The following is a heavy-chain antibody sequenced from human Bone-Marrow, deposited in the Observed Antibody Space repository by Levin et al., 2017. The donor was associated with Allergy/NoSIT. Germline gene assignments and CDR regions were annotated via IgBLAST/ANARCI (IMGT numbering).Heavy chain of an antibody. CDR2: VYHTGSV. D-gene: IGHD3-3*01. J-gene: IGHJ6*02. Sequence: TSETLSLTCTVSGDSISSDNWWAWVRQSPGKGLEWIGKVYHTGSVDYNPPLKTRVTIPVDESKNQFTLKLTSLTAADTAVYYCARQNYDMWSGCMDVWGQGTTVTVS. V-gene: IGHV4/OR15-8*01. CDR1: GDSISSDNW. CDR3: ARQNYDMWSGCMDV.